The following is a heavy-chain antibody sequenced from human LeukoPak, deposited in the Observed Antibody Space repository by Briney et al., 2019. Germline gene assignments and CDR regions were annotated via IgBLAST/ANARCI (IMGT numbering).Heavy chain of an antibody. CDR3: ANEDSSGWIHY. J-gene: IGHJ4*02. CDR1: GFTFSTYT. V-gene: IGHV3-23*01. Sequence: QPGASLRLSCAASGFTFSTYTMSWVRQAPGKGLEWVSAIGGSGENTYYADSVKGRFTISRDNSKNTQYLQVNSLRVEDTAMYYCANEDSSGWIHYWGQGTLVTVSS. D-gene: IGHD6-19*01. CDR2: IGGSGENT.